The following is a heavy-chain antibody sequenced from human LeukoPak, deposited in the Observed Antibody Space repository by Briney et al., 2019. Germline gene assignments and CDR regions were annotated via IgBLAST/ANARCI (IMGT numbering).Heavy chain of an antibody. CDR2: IYYSGST. CDR3: AREVWDNISSRRSSNWFDP. Sequence: SVTLSLTCTVSGGSISSYYWSWIPQPPGKALVWIRYIYYSGSTNYNPSLKSRVTISVDTSKSQFSLKLSSVTAADTAVYYCAREVWDNISSRRSSNWFDPWGQGTLVIVSS. D-gene: IGHD6-6*01. V-gene: IGHV4-59*01. CDR1: GGSISSYY. J-gene: IGHJ5*02.